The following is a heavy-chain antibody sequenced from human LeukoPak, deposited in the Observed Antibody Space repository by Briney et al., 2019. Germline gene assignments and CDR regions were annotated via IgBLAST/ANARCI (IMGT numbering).Heavy chain of an antibody. Sequence: ASVKVSCKASGYTFTSYYIHWVRQAPGQGLEWMGIINPSGGSTSYAQKFQGRVTMTRDTSTSTVYMELSSLRSEDTAVYYCARSPPYYDSSGYIIDYWGQGTLVTVSS. CDR1: GYTFTSYY. V-gene: IGHV1-46*01. CDR2: INPSGGST. J-gene: IGHJ4*02. CDR3: ARSPPYYDSSGYIIDY. D-gene: IGHD3-22*01.